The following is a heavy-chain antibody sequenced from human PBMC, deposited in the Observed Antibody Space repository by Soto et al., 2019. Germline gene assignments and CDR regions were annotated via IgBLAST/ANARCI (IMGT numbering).Heavy chain of an antibody. V-gene: IGHV1-2*02. D-gene: IGHD6-6*01. CDR1: GFSFTGYY. CDR2: INAHSGGT. Sequence: ASVKVSCKASGFSFTGYYIHWLRQAPGQGLEWMGWINAHSGGTEYAQKFQGRVTLTRDTSISTAYMTLSCLRSDDTAIYYCAKDLTRQLAYWLYPWVQGTQVTVSS. CDR3: AKDLTRQLAYWLYP. J-gene: IGHJ5*02.